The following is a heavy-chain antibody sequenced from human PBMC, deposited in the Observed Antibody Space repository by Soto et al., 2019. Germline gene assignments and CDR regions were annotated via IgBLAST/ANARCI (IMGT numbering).Heavy chain of an antibody. D-gene: IGHD2-15*01. Sequence: QVQLVQSGTEVKKPEASVKVSCKASRYSFTHYVIHWVRQAPGQRLEWMGWIGAGDGKTYYSQNFQCRVTITKDTSASKAYMELSSLISEDTAVYYCVRDYASESGVHLDFWGQGTLVTVSS. V-gene: IGHV1-3*01. J-gene: IGHJ4*02. CDR3: VRDYASESGVHLDF. CDR2: IGAGDGKT. CDR1: RYSFTHYV.